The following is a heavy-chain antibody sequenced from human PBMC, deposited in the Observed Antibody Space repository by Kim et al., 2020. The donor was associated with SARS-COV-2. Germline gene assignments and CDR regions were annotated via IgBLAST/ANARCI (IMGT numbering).Heavy chain of an antibody. D-gene: IGHD5-18*01. CDR2: ISVHNGNT. CDR1: GYTLPSYG. Sequence: ASVKVSCKAFGYTLPSYGISWVRQAPGQGLEWMGWISVHNGNTKYAQKFQGRVTMTTDTSTTTAYMELRSLRSDDTAVYYCCGYNYGYLSFDYWGQGTLVTVSS. V-gene: IGHV1-18*01. J-gene: IGHJ4*02. CDR3: CGYNYGYLSFDY.